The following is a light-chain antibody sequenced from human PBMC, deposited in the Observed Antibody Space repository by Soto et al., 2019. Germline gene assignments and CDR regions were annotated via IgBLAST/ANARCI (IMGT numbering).Light chain of an antibody. CDR3: QQYLSYLYT. Sequence: AIRMTQSPSSISASTGDRVTITCRASQGISSFLAWYQQKPGKAPKLLIYAAATLQRGAPSRFSASGSGTDFTLTISRLKSEDFATYFCQQYLSYLYTFGQGTKLEI. V-gene: IGKV1-8*01. CDR2: AAA. J-gene: IGKJ2*01. CDR1: QGISSF.